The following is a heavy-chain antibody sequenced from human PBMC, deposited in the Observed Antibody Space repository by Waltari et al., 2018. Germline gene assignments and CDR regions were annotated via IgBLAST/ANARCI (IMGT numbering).Heavy chain of an antibody. CDR2: IYYSGST. V-gene: IGHV4-59*11. D-gene: IGHD4-17*01. J-gene: IGHJ3*02. CDR3: ARRTTVTTGNAFDI. CDR1: GGSISSHY. Sequence: QVQLQESGPGLVKPSETLSLTCTVSGGSISSHYWSWIRQPPGKGLAWIGYIYYSGSTNYNPSLTSRVTISVDTSKNQFSRKLSSVTAADTAVYYCARRTTVTTGNAFDIWGQGTMVTVSS.